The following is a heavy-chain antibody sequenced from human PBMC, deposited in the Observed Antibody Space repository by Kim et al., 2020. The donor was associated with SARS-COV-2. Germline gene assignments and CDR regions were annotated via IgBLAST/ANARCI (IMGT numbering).Heavy chain of an antibody. V-gene: IGHV1-3*01. J-gene: IGHJ4*02. CDR3: ARDGYNSGWDFDY. Sequence: YAQNFQGRVTITRDTSANTAYMELSSLRSEDTAVFYCARDGYNSGWDFDYWGQGTLVTVSS. D-gene: IGHD6-19*01.